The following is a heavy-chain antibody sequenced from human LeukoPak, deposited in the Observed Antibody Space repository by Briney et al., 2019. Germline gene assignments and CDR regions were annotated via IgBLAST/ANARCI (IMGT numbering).Heavy chain of an antibody. V-gene: IGHV3-53*01. CDR2: IYSGGST. CDR3: ARDGDYYDSSGYYYSEFDY. Sequence: QPGGSLRLSCVASGFTVSSYYVSWVRQAPGKGLEWVSVIYSGGSTYYADSVKGRFTISRDNAKNSLYLQMNSLRAEDTAVYYCARDGDYYDSSGYYYSEFDYWGQGTLVTVSS. D-gene: IGHD3-22*01. CDR1: GFTVSSYY. J-gene: IGHJ4*02.